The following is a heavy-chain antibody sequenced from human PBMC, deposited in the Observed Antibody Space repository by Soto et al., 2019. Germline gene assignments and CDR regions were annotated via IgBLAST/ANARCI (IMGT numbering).Heavy chain of an antibody. J-gene: IGHJ5*02. D-gene: IGHD2-21*01. V-gene: IGHV4-39*01. Sequence: QVQLQESGPGLVKPSETLSLTCTVSGDSIGRSYYFWGWIRQTPGKGLEWIGSQHFGGTNHSSPSLKSRVFISVDTSKNQFSLKVNSVTAADSGVYYCARHEHSLLNWLGPWGPGILVSVSS. CDR2: QHFGGTN. CDR3: ARHEHSLLNWLGP. CDR1: GDSIGRSYYF.